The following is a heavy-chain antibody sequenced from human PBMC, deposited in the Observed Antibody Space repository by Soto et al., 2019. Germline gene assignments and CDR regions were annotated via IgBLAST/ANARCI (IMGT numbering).Heavy chain of an antibody. CDR1: GFSLSTSGVG. J-gene: IGHJ4*02. CDR3: AHRLGCSSASCYEDFDY. Sequence: SGPTLVKPTQPLTLTCTFSGFSLSTSGVGVAWIRQPPGKALEWLALIYWDDDQRYSPSLKSRLTITKDTSKNQVVLTMTNMYPVDTSTDYCAHRLGCSSASCYEDFDYWGQGTLVTVSS. CDR2: IYWDDDQ. D-gene: IGHD2-2*01. V-gene: IGHV2-5*02.